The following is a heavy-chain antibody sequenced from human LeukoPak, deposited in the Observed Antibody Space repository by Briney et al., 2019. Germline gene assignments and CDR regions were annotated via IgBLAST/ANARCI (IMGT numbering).Heavy chain of an antibody. CDR3: ARLRLWFGDQYYFDY. V-gene: IGHV4-59*08. CDR1: GGSISSYY. J-gene: IGHJ4*02. CDR2: IYYSGST. D-gene: IGHD3-10*01. Sequence: SETLSLTCTVSGGSISSYYWSWIRQPPGKGLEWIGYIYYSGSTNYNPFLKSRVTISVDTSKNQFSLKLSSVTAADTAVYYCARLRLWFGDQYYFDYWGQGTLVTVSS.